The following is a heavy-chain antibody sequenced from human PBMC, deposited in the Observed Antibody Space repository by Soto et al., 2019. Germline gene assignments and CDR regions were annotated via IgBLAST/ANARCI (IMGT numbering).Heavy chain of an antibody. D-gene: IGHD4-17*01. V-gene: IGHV4-59*08. CDR3: ARDSYGDYSYYYGMDV. CDR1: GGSISSYY. J-gene: IGHJ6*02. CDR2: IYYSGST. Sequence: ASETLSLTCTVSGGSISSYYWSWIRQPPGKGLEWIGYIYYSGSTYYNPSLKSRVTISVDTSKNQFSLKLSSVTAADTAVYYCARDSYGDYSYYYGMDVWGQGTTVTVSS.